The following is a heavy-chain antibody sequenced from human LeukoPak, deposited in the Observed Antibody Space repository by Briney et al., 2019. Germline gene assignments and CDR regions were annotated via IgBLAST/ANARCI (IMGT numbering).Heavy chain of an antibody. Sequence: PSETLSLTCTVSGGSISSYYWSWIRQPPGKGLEWIGYIYYSGSTNYNPSLKSRVTISVDTSKNQFSLKLSSVTAADTAVYYCARESEELRPYYYYHYMDVWGKGTTVTVSS. J-gene: IGHJ6*03. CDR3: ARESEELRPYYYYHYMDV. D-gene: IGHD3-3*01. V-gene: IGHV4-59*01. CDR2: IYYSGST. CDR1: GGSISSYY.